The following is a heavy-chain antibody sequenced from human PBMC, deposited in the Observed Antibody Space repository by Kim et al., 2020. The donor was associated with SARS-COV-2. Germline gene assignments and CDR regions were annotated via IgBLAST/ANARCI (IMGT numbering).Heavy chain of an antibody. CDR1: GFMFSTYG. D-gene: IGHD6-19*01. CDR3: AKDQVSSGWYKFSWFDP. J-gene: IGHJ5*02. CDR2: ISYDGRSQ. Sequence: RGSLRLSCAASGFMFSTYGMDWVRQAPGKGLEWVAFISYDGRSQEYADSVKGRFIISRDNSKNTLYLQMNSLRAEDTAVYYCAKDQVSSGWYKFSWFDPWGQGTLVTVS. V-gene: IGHV3-30*02.